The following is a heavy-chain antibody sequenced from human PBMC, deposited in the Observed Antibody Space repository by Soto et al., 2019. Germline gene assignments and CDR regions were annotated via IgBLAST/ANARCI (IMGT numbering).Heavy chain of an antibody. CDR2: INRDGGER. V-gene: IGHV3-7*03. D-gene: IGHD3-16*01. CDR3: ARDATFCLDC. Sequence: HPGGSLRLSCAASGFSSSNYWMAWVRQAPGKGLEWVANINRDGGERYHADSVRGRFTIFRDNSENSLYLQMNRLRAEDTAVYYCARDATFCLDCWGRGTLVTVSS. CDR1: GFSSSNYW. J-gene: IGHJ4*02.